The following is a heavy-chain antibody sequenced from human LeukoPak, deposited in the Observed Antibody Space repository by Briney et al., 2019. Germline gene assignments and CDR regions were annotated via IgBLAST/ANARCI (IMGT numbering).Heavy chain of an antibody. D-gene: IGHD3-22*01. CDR3: AKDAQGGYDSSGYPDYFDY. J-gene: IGHJ4*02. Sequence: GGSLRLSCAASGFIFSSYAMNWVRQAPGKGLEWVSAISGSGGSTYYADSVKGRFTISRDNSKNTLYLQMNSLGAEDTAVYYCAKDAQGGYDSSGYPDYFDYWGQGTLVTVSS. CDR1: GFIFSSYA. V-gene: IGHV3-23*01. CDR2: ISGSGGST.